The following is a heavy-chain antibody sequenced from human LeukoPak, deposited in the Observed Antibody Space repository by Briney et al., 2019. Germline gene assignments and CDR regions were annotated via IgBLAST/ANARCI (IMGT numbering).Heavy chain of an antibody. D-gene: IGHD5-24*01. Sequence: PSETLSLTCTVSGGSISSYYWSWIRQPPGKGLEWIGYIYYSGSTNYNPSLKSRVTISVDTSKNQFSLKLSSVTAADTAVYYCARDRNGYNPYYFGYWGQGTLVTVSS. CDR1: GGSISSYY. J-gene: IGHJ4*02. V-gene: IGHV4-59*01. CDR3: ARDRNGYNPYYFGY. CDR2: IYYSGST.